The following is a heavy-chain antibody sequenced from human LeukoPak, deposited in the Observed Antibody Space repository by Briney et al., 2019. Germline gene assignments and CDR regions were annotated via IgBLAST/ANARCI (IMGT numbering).Heavy chain of an antibody. Sequence: GGSLRLSCAASGFTFSSYAMSWVRQAPGKGLEWVSAISGSGGSTYYADSVKGRFTISGDNSKNTLYLQKNSLRAEDTAVYYCAKDRSGSYYPWGQGTLVTVSS. J-gene: IGHJ5*02. V-gene: IGHV3-23*01. CDR3: AKDRSGSYYP. CDR2: ISGSGGST. D-gene: IGHD1-26*01. CDR1: GFTFSSYA.